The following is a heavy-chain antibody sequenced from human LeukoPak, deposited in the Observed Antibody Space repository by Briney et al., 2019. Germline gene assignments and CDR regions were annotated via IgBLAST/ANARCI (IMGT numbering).Heavy chain of an antibody. CDR2: ISAYNGNT. CDR3: ARDRPYDFWSGYYTDNYYYGMDV. J-gene: IGHJ6*02. Sequence: ASVKVSCKASGGTFSSYAISWVRQAPGQGLEWMGWISAYNGNTNYAQKLQGRVTMTTDTSTSTAYMEPRSLRSDDTAVYYCARDRPYDFWSGYYTDNYYYGMDVWGQGTTVTVSS. CDR1: GGTFSSYA. D-gene: IGHD3-3*01. V-gene: IGHV1-18*01.